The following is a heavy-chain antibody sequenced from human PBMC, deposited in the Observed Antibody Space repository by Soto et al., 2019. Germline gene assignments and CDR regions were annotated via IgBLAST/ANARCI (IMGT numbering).Heavy chain of an antibody. D-gene: IGHD3-22*01. J-gene: IGHJ4*02. CDR1: GGSISSYY. CDR2: IYYSGST. V-gene: IGHV4-59*01. CDR3: ARDYYDSLDY. Sequence: SETLSLTCTVYGGSISSYYWSWIRQPPGKGLEWIGYIYYSGSTNYNPSLKSRVTISVDTSKNQFSLKLSSVTAADTAVYYCARDYYDSLDYWGQGTLVTVSS.